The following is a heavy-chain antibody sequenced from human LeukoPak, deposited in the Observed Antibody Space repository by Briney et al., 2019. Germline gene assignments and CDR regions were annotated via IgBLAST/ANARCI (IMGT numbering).Heavy chain of an antibody. J-gene: IGHJ3*02. CDR2: IYHSGST. CDR1: GYSISSGYY. D-gene: IGHD4-17*01. CDR3: ARDRTSTVTDHDAFDI. V-gene: IGHV4-38-2*02. Sequence: PSETLSLTCTVSGYSISSGYYWGWIRQPPGKGLEWIGSIYHSGSTYYNPSLKSRVTISVDTSKNQFSLKLSSVTAADTAVYYCARDRTSTVTDHDAFDIWGQGTMVTVSS.